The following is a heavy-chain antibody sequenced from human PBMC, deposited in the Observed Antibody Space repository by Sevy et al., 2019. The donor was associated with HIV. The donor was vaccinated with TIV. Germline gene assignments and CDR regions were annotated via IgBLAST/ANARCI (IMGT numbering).Heavy chain of an antibody. CDR3: ARECDEGLDY. Sequence: GGSLRLSCGASGFTFSTYWMSWVRQAPGKGLEWVANINKDGSQKYYVDSVKGRFTISKDNAKNSLYLQMSSRRAEDTAVYYSARECDEGLDYWGQGTLVTVSS. J-gene: IGHJ4*02. CDR2: INKDGSQK. CDR1: GFTFSTYW. V-gene: IGHV3-7*01. D-gene: IGHD2-21*02.